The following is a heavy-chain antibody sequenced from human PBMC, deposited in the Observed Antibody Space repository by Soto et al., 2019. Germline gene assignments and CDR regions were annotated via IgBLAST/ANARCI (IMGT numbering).Heavy chain of an antibody. J-gene: IGHJ6*02. CDR1: GFTFSSYW. V-gene: IGHV3-74*01. D-gene: IGHD3-22*01. Sequence: EVQLVESGAGLVQPGGSLRLSCAASGFTFSSYWMHWVRQAPGKGLVWVSRINSDGSSTSYADSVKGRFTISRDNAKNTLYLQMNSLRAEDTAVYYCAREMIVVVKSDYYGMDVWGQGTTVTVSS. CDR2: INSDGSST. CDR3: AREMIVVVKSDYYGMDV.